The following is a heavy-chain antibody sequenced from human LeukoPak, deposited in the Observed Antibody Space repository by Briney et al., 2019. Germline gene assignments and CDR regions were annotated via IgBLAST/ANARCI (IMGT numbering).Heavy chain of an antibody. V-gene: IGHV4-31*03. CDR1: GGSISSGGYY. D-gene: IGHD6-13*01. CDR3: ARRSSLDHSSGWYNDY. J-gene: IGHJ4*02. CDR2: IYYSGST. Sequence: SETLSLTCTVSGGSISSGGYYWSWIRQHPGKGLEWIGYIYYSGSTYYNPSLKSRVTISVDTSRNQFSLNLNSVTAADTAVYYCARRSSLDHSSGWYNDYWGQGTLVTVSS.